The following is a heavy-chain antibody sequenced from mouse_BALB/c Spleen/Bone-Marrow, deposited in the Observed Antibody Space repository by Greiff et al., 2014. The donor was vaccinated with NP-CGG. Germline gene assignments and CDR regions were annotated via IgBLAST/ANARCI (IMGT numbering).Heavy chain of an antibody. D-gene: IGHD3-2*01. CDR2: IYPGDGSP. J-gene: IGHJ3*01. CDR1: GYTFTSYD. V-gene: IGHV1S56*01. CDR3: ARSGDSSGYGFAY. Sequence: VQLVESGPELVKPGALVKISCKASGYTFTSYDINWVKQRPGQGLAWIGWIYPGDGSPKYNEKFKGKAALTADKSSSPAYMQRSSLTSENSAVYFCARSGDSSGYGFAYWGQGTLVTVSA.